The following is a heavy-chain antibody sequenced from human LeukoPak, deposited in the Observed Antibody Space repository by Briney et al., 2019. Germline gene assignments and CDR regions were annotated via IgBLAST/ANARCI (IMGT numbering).Heavy chain of an antibody. J-gene: IGHJ4*02. CDR1: GYTFTSYY. CDR2: INPSGGST. V-gene: IGHV1-46*01. D-gene: IGHD1-26*01. CDR3: ARIAQIYSGSYAQFDY. Sequence: ASVKVSCKASGYTFTSYYMHWVRQAPGQGLEWMGIINPSGGSTSYAQKFQGRVTMTRDTSTSTVHMELSSLRSEDTAVYYCARIAQIYSGSYAQFDYWGQGTLVTVSS.